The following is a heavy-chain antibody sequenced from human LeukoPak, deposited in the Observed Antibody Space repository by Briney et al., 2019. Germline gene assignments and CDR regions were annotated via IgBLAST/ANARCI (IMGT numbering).Heavy chain of an antibody. J-gene: IGHJ4*02. V-gene: IGHV6-1*01. CDR3: TREGAVGATPFDN. CDR1: GDSVSSNSAA. CDR2: TYYRCKWYN. Sequence: SQTLSLTCAISGDSVSSNSAAWNSIRQSPSRGLEGLGRTYYRCKWYNDYAVSVKSRITINPATSKNQFSMKLNSVAPEDTAVYYCTREGAVGATPFDNWGQGTLVTVSS. D-gene: IGHD1-26*01.